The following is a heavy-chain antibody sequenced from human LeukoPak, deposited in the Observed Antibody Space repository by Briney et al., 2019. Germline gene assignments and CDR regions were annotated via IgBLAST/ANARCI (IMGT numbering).Heavy chain of an antibody. D-gene: IGHD3-10*01. J-gene: IGHJ5*02. CDR1: GASINTYY. V-gene: IGHV4-59*01. CDR3: ARGQSSGSYFNWFDP. CDR2: ISYSGKT. Sequence: SETLSLTCTVSGASINTYYWSWIRQPPGKGLEYIAYISYSGKTNYNPSLQSRVTISVDTSKNQFSLKLSSVTAADTAVYYCARGQSSGSYFNWFDPWGQGTLVTVSS.